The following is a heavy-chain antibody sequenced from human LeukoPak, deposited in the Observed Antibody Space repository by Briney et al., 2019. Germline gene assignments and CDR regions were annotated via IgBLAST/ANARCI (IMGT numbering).Heavy chain of an antibody. D-gene: IGHD6-19*01. CDR3: TRATGWYPDY. CDR1: GFSFSNYW. V-gene: IGHV3-7*01. CDR2: IKHDGIEM. Sequence: TGGSLRLSCAASGFSFSNYWMSWVRQAPGKGLEWVANIKHDGIEMNYADSAKGRFTISRDNAKNPLYLQMTSLRAEDTALYYCTRATGWYPDYWGQGTLITVSS. J-gene: IGHJ4*02.